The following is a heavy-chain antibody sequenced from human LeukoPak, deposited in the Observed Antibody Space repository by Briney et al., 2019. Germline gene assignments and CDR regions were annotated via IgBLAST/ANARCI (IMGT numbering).Heavy chain of an antibody. Sequence: ASVKVSCTASGVTFSSYAISWVRQAPGQGLEWMGGIIPIFGTANYAQKFQGRVTITADESTSTAYMELSSLRSEDTDVYYCARAFYYYDSSGPHFDYWGQGTLVTVSS. V-gene: IGHV1-69*01. CDR2: IIPIFGTA. CDR3: ARAFYYYDSSGPHFDY. D-gene: IGHD3-22*01. J-gene: IGHJ4*02. CDR1: GVTFSSYA.